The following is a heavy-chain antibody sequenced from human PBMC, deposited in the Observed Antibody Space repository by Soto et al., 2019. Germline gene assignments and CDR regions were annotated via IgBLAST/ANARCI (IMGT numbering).Heavy chain of an antibody. J-gene: IGHJ4*02. CDR2: INKNGFTI. D-gene: IGHD6-19*01. CDR3: ARGAVTGTSLFDY. V-gene: IGHV3-48*02. CDR1: GFTLTTYS. Sequence: GESLKISCAVSGFTLTTYSMNWVRQAPGKGLEWISFINKNGFTIYYADSVKGRFTISRDYAKNSLYLLMDSLRHEDTAVYYCARGAVTGTSLFDYWGLGTLVTVSS.